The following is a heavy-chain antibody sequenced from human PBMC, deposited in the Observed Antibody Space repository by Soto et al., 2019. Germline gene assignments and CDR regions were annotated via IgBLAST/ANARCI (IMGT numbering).Heavy chain of an antibody. J-gene: IGHJ6*02. V-gene: IGHV3-33*01. D-gene: IGHD3-10*01. Sequence: QVQLVESGGGVVQSGTSLRLSCAASGMKFSSYGMHWVRQAPGKGLEWVAVIWFDGFKKYYVDSVKGRVTISRDNSNNMLYLQMNSLRAEDTGVYYCARELLYGTGSRNFHYYGMDVWGQGTTVTVSS. CDR2: IWFDGFKK. CDR3: ARELLYGTGSRNFHYYGMDV. CDR1: GMKFSSYG.